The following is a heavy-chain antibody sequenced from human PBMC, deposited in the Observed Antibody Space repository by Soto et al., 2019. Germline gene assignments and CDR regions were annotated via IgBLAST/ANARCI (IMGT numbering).Heavy chain of an antibody. Sequence: SETLSLTCTVSGGSISSYYWSWIRQPPGKGLEWIGYIYYSGSTNYNPSLKSRVTISVDTSKNQFSLKLSSVTAADTAVYYCARGYCSGGSCSPWFDPWGQGTLVTVSS. V-gene: IGHV4-59*13. D-gene: IGHD2-15*01. J-gene: IGHJ5*02. CDR3: ARGYCSGGSCSPWFDP. CDR1: GGSISSYY. CDR2: IYYSGST.